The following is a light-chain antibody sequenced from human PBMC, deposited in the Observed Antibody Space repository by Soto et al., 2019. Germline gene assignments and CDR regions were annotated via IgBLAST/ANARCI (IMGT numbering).Light chain of an antibody. CDR3: HQYDDLPYN. V-gene: IGKV4-1*01. J-gene: IGKJ2*01. CDR1: QSVLSSSNNKNF. Sequence: DIVITQSPDSLALSLGERATINCKSSQSVLSSSNNKNFLGWYQQKVGQPPKLLIYGDSTRESDVPDRFSVSGSGTDFTLNITSLQAEDVGVYYCHQYDDLPYNFGEGTKVEIK. CDR2: GDS.